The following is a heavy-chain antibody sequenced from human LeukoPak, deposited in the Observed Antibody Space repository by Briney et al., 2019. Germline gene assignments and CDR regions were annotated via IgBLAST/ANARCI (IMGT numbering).Heavy chain of an antibody. V-gene: IGHV3-53*01. CDR1: GFTVSSNY. CDR3: AREGPDDSYFDY. D-gene: IGHD2-21*02. CDR2: IYSGSST. Sequence: GGSLRLSCAASGFTVSSNYMSWVRQAPGKGLEWVSVIYSGSSTSYADFVKGRFTISRDNSKNSLYLQMNSLRAEDTAVYYCAREGPDDSYFDYWGQGTLVTVSS. J-gene: IGHJ4*02.